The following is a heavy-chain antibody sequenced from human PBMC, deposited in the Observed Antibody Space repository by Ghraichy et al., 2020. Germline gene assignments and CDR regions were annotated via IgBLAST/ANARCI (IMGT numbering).Heavy chain of an antibody. CDR2: ISYDGSNK. V-gene: IGHV3-30*01. D-gene: IGHD6-19*01. J-gene: IGHJ4*02. CDR1: GFTFSSYA. Sequence: LNISCAASGFTFSSYAMHWVRQAPDKGLEWVAVISYDGSNKYYADSVKGRFTISRDNSKNTLYLQMNSLRAEDTAVYYCARDGPGIAVAGTFDYWGQGTLVTVSS. CDR3: ARDGPGIAVAGTFDY.